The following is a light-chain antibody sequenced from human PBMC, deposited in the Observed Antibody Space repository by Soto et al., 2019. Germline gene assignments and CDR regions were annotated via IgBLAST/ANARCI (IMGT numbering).Light chain of an antibody. J-gene: IGKJ1*01. V-gene: IGKV3-15*01. Sequence: EIVLTQSPATLSVSLGDSATLSCRASQSVSTDLAWYQQKPGQAPRLLIFGASTRATGIPARFSGSGSGKEFTLTISSLQSEDFAVYYCQQYNNWPPWTFGQGTKVDI. CDR2: GAS. CDR1: QSVSTD. CDR3: QQYNNWPPWT.